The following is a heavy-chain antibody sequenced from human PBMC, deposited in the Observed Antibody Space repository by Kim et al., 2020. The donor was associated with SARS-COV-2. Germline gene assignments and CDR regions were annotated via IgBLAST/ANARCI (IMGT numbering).Heavy chain of an antibody. Sequence: KGRFTISRDNSKNTLYLQMNSLRAEDTAVYYCARDETVYYYDSSGCFDYWGQGTLVTVSS. D-gene: IGHD3-22*01. J-gene: IGHJ4*02. CDR3: ARDETVYYYDSSGCFDY. V-gene: IGHV3-30*01.